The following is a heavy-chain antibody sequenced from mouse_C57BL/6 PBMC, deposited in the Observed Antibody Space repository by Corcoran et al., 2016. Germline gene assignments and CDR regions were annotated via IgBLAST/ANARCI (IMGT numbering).Heavy chain of an antibody. CDR2: INPNNGGT. J-gene: IGHJ2*01. CDR1: GYTFTDYY. CDR3: ARRGTRRYFDY. D-gene: IGHD3-3*01. Sequence: EVQLPQSGPELVKPGASVKISCKASGYTFTDYYMNWVKQSHGKSLEWIGDINPNNGGTSYNQKFRGKATLTVDKSSSTAYMELRSLTSEDSAVYYCARRGTRRYFDYWGQGTTLTVSS. V-gene: IGHV1-26*01.